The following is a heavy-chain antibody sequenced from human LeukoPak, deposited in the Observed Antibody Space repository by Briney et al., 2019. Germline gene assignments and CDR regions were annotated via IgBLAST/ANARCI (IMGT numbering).Heavy chain of an antibody. Sequence: GESLKISCKGSGYNFTNNWIGWVRQMPGKGLEWMGIIYPGDSDTRYSPSFQGQVTFSADKSISTAYLQWSSLKASDTAMYYCARGERAMATRKAGFDYWGQGTQVTVSS. V-gene: IGHV5-51*01. CDR3: ARGERAMATRKAGFDY. CDR2: IYPGDSDT. D-gene: IGHD5-24*01. J-gene: IGHJ4*02. CDR1: GYNFTNNW.